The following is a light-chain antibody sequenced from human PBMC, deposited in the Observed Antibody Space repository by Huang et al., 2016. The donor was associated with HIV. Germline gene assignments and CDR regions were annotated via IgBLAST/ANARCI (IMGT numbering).Light chain of an antibody. CDR2: GAS. Sequence: EIVMTQSPATLSVSPGERATLSCRASQNIGDNLTWYQHKPGQAPRLLSYGASTRATGIPPRFSGSGSGTEFTLTLSGLESEDFAVYYCQQFNNWPPRFTFGPGTTVDVK. CDR1: QNIGDN. CDR3: QQFNNWPPRFT. J-gene: IGKJ3*01. V-gene: IGKV3-15*01.